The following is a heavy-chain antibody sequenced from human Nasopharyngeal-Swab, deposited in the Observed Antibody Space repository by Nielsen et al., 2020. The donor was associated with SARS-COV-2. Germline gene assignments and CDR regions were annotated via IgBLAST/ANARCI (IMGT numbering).Heavy chain of an antibody. CDR3: ARSVPAAMNYYYYYMDV. Sequence: SANLSLTCPVSGAPISSYYWSWIRQPPGKGLEWIGYIYYSGSTNYNPSLKSRVTISVDTSKNQFSLKLSSVTAADTAVYYCARSVPAAMNYYYYYMDVWGKGTTVTVSS. CDR2: IYYSGST. J-gene: IGHJ6*03. CDR1: GAPISSYY. D-gene: IGHD2-2*01. V-gene: IGHV4-59*08.